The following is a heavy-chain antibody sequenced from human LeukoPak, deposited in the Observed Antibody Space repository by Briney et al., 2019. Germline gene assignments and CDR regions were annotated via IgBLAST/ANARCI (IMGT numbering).Heavy chain of an antibody. V-gene: IGHV3-23*01. CDR1: GFTFNSYA. J-gene: IGHJ4*02. D-gene: IGHD2-8*01. Sequence: GGSLRLSCAASGFTFNSYAMTWVRQGPGKGLEWVLSISGSGDSTYYADSVKGRFTISRDNSKNTLYLQMNSLRGEDTAVYYCAKGGRYCTNGVCYIGYWGQGTLITVSS. CDR3: AKGGRYCTNGVCYIGY. CDR2: ISGSGDST.